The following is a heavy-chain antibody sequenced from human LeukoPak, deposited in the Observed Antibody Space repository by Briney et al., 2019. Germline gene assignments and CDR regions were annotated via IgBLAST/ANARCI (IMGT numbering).Heavy chain of an antibody. J-gene: IGHJ4*02. Sequence: TGGSLRLSCAASGFIFSSYEMNWVRQAPGKGLEWVAYISYSGNSIYYADSMKGRFTISRDNSKNTLYLQMNSLRAEDTAVYYCAKDSSSWYQEGFLYYFDYWGQGTLVTVSS. V-gene: IGHV3-48*03. CDR3: AKDSSSWYQEGFLYYFDY. CDR2: ISYSGNSI. D-gene: IGHD6-13*01. CDR1: GFIFSSYE.